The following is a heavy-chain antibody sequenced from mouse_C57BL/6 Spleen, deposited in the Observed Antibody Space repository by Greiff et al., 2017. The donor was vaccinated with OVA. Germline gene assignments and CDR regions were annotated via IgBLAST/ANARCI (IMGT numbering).Heavy chain of an antibody. J-gene: IGHJ1*03. CDR2: IYPRDGST. CDR1: GYTLPDHT. CDR3: ARDGSNPWWFDV. D-gene: IGHD2-5*01. V-gene: IGHV1-78*01. Sequence: QVQLQQSDAELVKPGASVKISCKVSGYTLPDHTIPWLKRRPEQGLEWIGYIYPRDGSTKYNEKFKGKATLTADKSSSTAYMQLNSLTSEDSAVYFCARDGSNPWWFDVWGTGTTVTVSS.